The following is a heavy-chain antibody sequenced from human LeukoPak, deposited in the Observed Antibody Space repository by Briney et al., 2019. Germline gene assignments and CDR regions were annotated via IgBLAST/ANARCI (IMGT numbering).Heavy chain of an antibody. D-gene: IGHD3-3*01. Sequence: GGSLRLSCAASGFTFSSYGMHWVRQAPGKGLEWVAVIWYDGSNKYYADSVKGRFTISRDNSKNTLYLQMNSLRAEDTAVYYCARVSSLEWLSFDYYYYGIDVWGQGTTVTVSS. CDR3: ARVSSLEWLSFDYYYYGIDV. CDR1: GFTFSSYG. CDR2: IWYDGSNK. V-gene: IGHV3-33*01. J-gene: IGHJ6*02.